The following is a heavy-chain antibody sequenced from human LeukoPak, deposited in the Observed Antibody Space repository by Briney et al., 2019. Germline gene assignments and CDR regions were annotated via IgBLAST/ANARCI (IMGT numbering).Heavy chain of an antibody. J-gene: IGHJ4*02. Sequence: GGSLRLSCAASGFTFSSYAMHWVRQAPGKGLEWVAFIWYDGSNKDYADSVKGRFTISRDNSKNTLYLQMNSLRAEDTAVYYCARHYKYDSSGLGGFDYWGQGTLVTVSS. D-gene: IGHD3-22*01. V-gene: IGHV3-33*08. CDR2: IWYDGSNK. CDR3: ARHYKYDSSGLGGFDY. CDR1: GFTFSSYA.